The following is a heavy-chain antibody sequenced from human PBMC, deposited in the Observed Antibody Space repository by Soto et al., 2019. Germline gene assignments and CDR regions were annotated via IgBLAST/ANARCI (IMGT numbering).Heavy chain of an antibody. D-gene: IGHD6-13*01. Sequence: EAQLVESGGGLIQPGGSLRLSCAVSGFTFDDFAMHWVRQAPGKGLEWVSSITWNSGNIDYADSVRGRFTISRDNARDCLYLQMNALTPEDTALYYCARDLADVPLWDAFDGWGHGTRVTVSS. CDR3: ARDLADVPLWDAFDG. CDR1: GFTFDDFA. CDR2: ITWNSGNI. V-gene: IGHV3-9*01. J-gene: IGHJ3*01.